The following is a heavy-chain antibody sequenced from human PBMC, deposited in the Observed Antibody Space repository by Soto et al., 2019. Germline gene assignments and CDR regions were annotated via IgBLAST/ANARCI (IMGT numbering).Heavy chain of an antibody. V-gene: IGHV2-70*13. D-gene: IGHD1-20*01. CDR1: GFSITSPGMS. CDR3: ARSIRGPRKFNGMDV. CDR2: IERDDDDK. Sequence: SGPTLVNPTETLTLTCTFSGFSITSPGMSVSWIRQPPRRALERLALIERDDDDKYYSTSLKTRLTISKDTRKNQVVLTMANMDPADTATYYCARSIRGPRKFNGMDVWGQGTTVTVSS. J-gene: IGHJ6*02.